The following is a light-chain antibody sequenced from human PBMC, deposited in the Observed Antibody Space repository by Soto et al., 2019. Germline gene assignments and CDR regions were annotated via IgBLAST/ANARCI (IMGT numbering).Light chain of an antibody. V-gene: IGLV2-14*01. CDR1: SSDVGGYNY. CDR3: SPITSSSPIYV. Sequence: QSALTQPASVSGSPGQSITISCTGTSSDVGGYNYVSWYQQHPGKAPKLMIYDVSNRPSGVSNRFSGSKSGNTASLTISGLQAEGEADYYCSPITSSSPIYVLGTGTKLTVL. J-gene: IGLJ1*01. CDR2: DVS.